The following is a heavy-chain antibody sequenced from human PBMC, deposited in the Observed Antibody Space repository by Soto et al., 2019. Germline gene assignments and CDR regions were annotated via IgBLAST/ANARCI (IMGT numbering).Heavy chain of an antibody. CDR1: GGSVSSSNW. CDR2: IYHSGST. J-gene: IGHJ5*02. D-gene: IGHD2-15*01. Sequence: SETLSLTCAGSGGSVSSSNWWSWVRQPPGKGLEWIGEIYHSGSTNYNPSLKSRVTISVDKSKNQFSLKLSSVTAADTAVYYCARVVVAATREFDPWGQGTLVTVSS. CDR3: ARVVVAATREFDP. V-gene: IGHV4-4*02.